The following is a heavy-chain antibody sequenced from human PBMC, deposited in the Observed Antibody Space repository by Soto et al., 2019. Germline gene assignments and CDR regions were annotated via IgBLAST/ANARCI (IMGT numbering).Heavy chain of an antibody. V-gene: IGHV3-74*03. CDR3: VRDVMTASGGPNLHFDL. Sequence: LVESGGGLVQPGGSLRLSCAASGFTFSSHWMYWVRQAPGEGPVWVARINDDGTSAAYGDSVRGRFTISRHNAKNTLVLKMNSLQTEEKAVYFCVRDVMTASGGPNLHFDLWGRGTLVTVSS. D-gene: IGHD3-3*02. CDR1: GFTFSSHW. CDR2: INDDGTSA. J-gene: IGHJ2*01.